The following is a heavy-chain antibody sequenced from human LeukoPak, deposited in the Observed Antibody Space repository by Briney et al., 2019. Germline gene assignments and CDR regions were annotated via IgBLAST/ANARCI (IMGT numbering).Heavy chain of an antibody. CDR3: ASPRENTAMGQFDY. D-gene: IGHD5-18*01. J-gene: IGHJ4*02. CDR2: IIPIFGIA. Sequence: SVKVSCKASGGTFSSYAISWVRQAPGQGLEWMGRIIPIFGIANYAQKFQGRVTITADKSTSTAYMELSSLRSEDTAVYYCASPRENTAMGQFDYWGQGTLVTVSS. V-gene: IGHV1-69*04. CDR1: GGTFSSYA.